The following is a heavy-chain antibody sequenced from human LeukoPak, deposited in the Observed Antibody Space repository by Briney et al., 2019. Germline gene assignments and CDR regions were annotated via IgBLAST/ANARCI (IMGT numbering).Heavy chain of an antibody. V-gene: IGHV3-23*01. CDR3: AKVLPSRLYSKVVTPLFDY. CDR1: GFTFSSYA. D-gene: IGHD4-23*01. J-gene: IGHJ4*02. Sequence: GGSLRLSCAASGFTFSSYAMSWVRQAPGKGLEWVSAISGSGGSTYYADSVKGRFTISRDNSKNTLYLQMNSLRAEDTAAYYCAKVLPSRLYSKVVTPLFDYWGQGTLVTVSS. CDR2: ISGSGGST.